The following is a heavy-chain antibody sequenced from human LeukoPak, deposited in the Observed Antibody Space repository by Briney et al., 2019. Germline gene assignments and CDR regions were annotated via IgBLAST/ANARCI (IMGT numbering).Heavy chain of an antibody. V-gene: IGHV3-23*01. CDR3: AKGSSGWLYYYYYMDV. CDR2: ISGSGDTT. Sequence: GGSLRLSCAASGFTFSSYAMSWVRQAPGKGLEWVSAISGSGDTTYYADSVKGRFTISRDNSKNTLYLQMNSLRAEDTAVYYCAKGSSGWLYYYYYMDVWGKGTTVTISS. CDR1: GFTFSSYA. D-gene: IGHD6-19*01. J-gene: IGHJ6*03.